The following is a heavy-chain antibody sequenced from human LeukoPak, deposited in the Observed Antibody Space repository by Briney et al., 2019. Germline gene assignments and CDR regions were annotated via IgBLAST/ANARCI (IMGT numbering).Heavy chain of an antibody. D-gene: IGHD3-10*01. Sequence: SETLSLTCTLSGGSVSSGDYYWSWIRQPPGKGLEWIGYTSYSGSTNYNPSLKSRVTISVDTSKNQFSLKLSSVTAADTAVYYCARGERAMVRGVMRGYYYYGMDVWGQGTTVTVSS. J-gene: IGHJ6*02. V-gene: IGHV4-61*08. CDR1: GGSVSSGDYY. CDR2: TSYSGST. CDR3: ARGERAMVRGVMRGYYYYGMDV.